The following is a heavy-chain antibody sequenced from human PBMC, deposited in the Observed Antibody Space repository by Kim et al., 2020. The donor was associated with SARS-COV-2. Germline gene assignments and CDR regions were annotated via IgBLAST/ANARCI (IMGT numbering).Heavy chain of an antibody. V-gene: IGHV3-23*01. Sequence: YADSVKGRFTISRDNSKNTQYLQMNSLRAEDTAVYYCAKGSSGVDYGMDVWGQGTTVTVSS. J-gene: IGHJ6*02. CDR3: AKGSSGVDYGMDV. D-gene: IGHD3-10*01.